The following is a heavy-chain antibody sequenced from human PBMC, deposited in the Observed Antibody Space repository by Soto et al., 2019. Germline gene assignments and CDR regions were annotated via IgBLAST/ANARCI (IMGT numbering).Heavy chain of an antibody. CDR2: ISSSGSTI. V-gene: IGHV3-48*03. CDR1: GFTFSSYE. CDR3: SRDPLLDYCSSRPYYFDY. Sequence: GGSLRLSCAASGFTFSSYEMNWVRQAPGKGLEWVSYISSSGSTIYYADSVKGRFTISRDNAKNSLYLQMNSLRAEDTAVYYCSRDPLLDYCSSRPYYFDYWGQGTLVTVSS. J-gene: IGHJ4*02. D-gene: IGHD6-6*01.